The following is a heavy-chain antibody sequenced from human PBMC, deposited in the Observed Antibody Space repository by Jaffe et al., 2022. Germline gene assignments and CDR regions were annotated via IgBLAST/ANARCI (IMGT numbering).Heavy chain of an antibody. D-gene: IGHD3-3*01. CDR2: IYYSGST. CDR1: GGSISSSSYY. J-gene: IGHJ6*03. V-gene: IGHV4-39*01. Sequence: QLQLQESGPGLVKPSETLSLTCTVSGGSISSSSYYWGWIRQPPGKGLEWIGSIYYSGSTYYNPSLKSRVTISVDTSKNQFSLKLSSVTAADTAVYYCARAGIWSGYYPGGSNYYMDVWGKGTTVTVSS. CDR3: ARAGIWSGYYPGGSNYYMDV.